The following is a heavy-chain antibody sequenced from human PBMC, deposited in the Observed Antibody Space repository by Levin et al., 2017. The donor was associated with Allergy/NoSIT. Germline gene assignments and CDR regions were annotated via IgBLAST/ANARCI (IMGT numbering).Heavy chain of an antibody. CDR1: GFTFSSYG. CDR2: ISYDGSNK. Sequence: GGSLRLSCAASGFTFSSYGMHWVRQAPGKGLEWVAVISYDGSNKYYADSVKGRFTISRDNSKNTLYLQMNSLRAEDTAVYYCAKTMVRGVIGAFDIWGQGTMVTVSS. D-gene: IGHD3-10*01. V-gene: IGHV3-30*18. J-gene: IGHJ3*02. CDR3: AKTMVRGVIGAFDI.